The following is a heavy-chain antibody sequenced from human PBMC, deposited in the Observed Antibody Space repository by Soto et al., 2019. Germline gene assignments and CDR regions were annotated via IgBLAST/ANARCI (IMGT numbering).Heavy chain of an antibody. CDR2: ISSSSSYI. V-gene: IGHV3-21*01. J-gene: IGHJ5*02. CDR1: GFTFSSYS. D-gene: IGHD1-26*01. CDR3: ARDAATTRFDP. Sequence: EVQLVESGGGLVKPGGSLRLSCAASGFTFSSYSMNWVRQAPGKGLEWVSSISSSSSYIYYADSVKGRFTISSDNAKNSLYLQMNSLRAEDTAVYYCARDAATTRFDPWGQGTLVTVSS.